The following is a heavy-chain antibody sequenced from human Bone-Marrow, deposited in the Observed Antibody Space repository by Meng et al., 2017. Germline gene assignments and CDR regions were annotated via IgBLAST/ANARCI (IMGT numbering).Heavy chain of an antibody. J-gene: IGHJ5*02. Sequence: QWQLQGPGPGLVKPSQTVSLTCTGSGGSIRSRNHYWSWVRQYPGKGLEWIGSIFYTGSAYYNPSLKSRIYISIDTSKNQFSLKLNSVTTADTAVYYCARDRHYDVSTGYGWFDPWGQGTLVTVSS. CDR2: IFYTGSA. D-gene: IGHD3-9*01. V-gene: IGHV4-31*03. CDR3: ARDRHYDVSTGYGWFDP. CDR1: GGSIRSRNHY.